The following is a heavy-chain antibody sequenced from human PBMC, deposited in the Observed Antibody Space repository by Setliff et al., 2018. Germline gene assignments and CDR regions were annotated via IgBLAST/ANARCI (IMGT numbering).Heavy chain of an antibody. CDR1: GGAVSGDY. D-gene: IGHD1-1*01. CDR3: VREGYSEYFQD. CDR2: ISYSGIT. J-gene: IGHJ1*01. Sequence: PSETLSLTCSVSGGAVSGDYWTWIRQPPGKGLEWIGFISYSGITTYNVSLKSRVSISVDTSKNQLSLTLSSVTAADTAVYYCVREGYSEYFQDWGRGTLVTVSS. V-gene: IGHV4-59*02.